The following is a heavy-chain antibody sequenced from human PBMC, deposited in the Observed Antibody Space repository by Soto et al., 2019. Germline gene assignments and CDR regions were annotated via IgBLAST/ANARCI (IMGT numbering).Heavy chain of an antibody. D-gene: IGHD2-15*01. V-gene: IGHV1-58*02. J-gene: IGHJ6*03. CDR1: RFTFTSSA. Sequence: TSVEATYKASRFTFTSSAMQWVRHARKQRLEWIGWIVVGSGNTNYAQKVQERVTITRHMSTSTAYMELISLRSKDIDVYSCAVGLYRFCSGGSGDTDNYYSDMDVWSKGTTVTVS. CDR3: AVGLYRFCSGGSGDTDNYYSDMDV. CDR2: IVVGSGNT.